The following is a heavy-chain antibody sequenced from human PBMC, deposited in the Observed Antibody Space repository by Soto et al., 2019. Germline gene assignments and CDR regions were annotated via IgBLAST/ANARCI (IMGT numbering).Heavy chain of an antibody. CDR2: ISSSSSYI. J-gene: IGHJ5*02. CDR1: GFTFNSYS. Sequence: EVQLVESGGGLVKPGGSLRLSCAASGFTFNSYSMNWVRQAPGKGLEWVSSISSSSSYIYYADSVKGRFTISRDNGKNQLFLQMTSVRAEDTAVYYCARDRIVVVVAAAWWFDPWGQGTLVTGSS. V-gene: IGHV3-21*01. CDR3: ARDRIVVVVAAAWWFDP. D-gene: IGHD2-2*01.